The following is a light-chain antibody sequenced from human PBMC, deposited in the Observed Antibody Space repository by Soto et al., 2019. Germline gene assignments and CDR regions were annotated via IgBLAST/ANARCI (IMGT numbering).Light chain of an antibody. Sequence: QSVLTQLASVSGSPGQSITISCTGTSSDVGSYNLVSWYQQHPGKAPKLMIYEGSKRPSGVSNRFSGSKSGNTASLTISGLQAEDEADYYCCSYAGSSTFVVFGGGTQLTVL. J-gene: IGLJ2*01. CDR3: CSYAGSSTFVV. CDR2: EGS. V-gene: IGLV2-23*03. CDR1: SSDVGSYNL.